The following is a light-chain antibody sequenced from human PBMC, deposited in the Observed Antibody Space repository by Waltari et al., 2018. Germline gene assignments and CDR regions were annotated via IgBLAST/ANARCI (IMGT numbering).Light chain of an antibody. J-gene: IGKJ2*03. Sequence: DVVMTQSPLSLPVTLGQPASISCRSSQSLVYSDGNIYLNWFQQRPGQSPRRLIDQVSRRDSGVPDRFSGSGSGTDFTLGISRVEAEDVGLYFCMQGTNWPQSFGQGTKVEIK. CDR3: MQGTNWPQS. CDR2: QVS. CDR1: QSLVYSDGNIY. V-gene: IGKV2-30*01.